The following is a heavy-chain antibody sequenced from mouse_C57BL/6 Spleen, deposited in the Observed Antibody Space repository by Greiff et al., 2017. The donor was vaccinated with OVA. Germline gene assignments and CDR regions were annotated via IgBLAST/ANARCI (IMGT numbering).Heavy chain of an antibody. V-gene: IGHV1-59*01. CDR3: ARGILYAMDY. Sequence: QVQLQQPGAELVRPETSVKLSCKASGYTFTSYWMHWVKQRPGQGLEWIGVIDPSDSYTNYNQKFKGKATLTVDTSSSTAYMQLSSLTSEDSAVYYCARGILYAMDYWGQGTSVTVSS. J-gene: IGHJ4*01. CDR2: IDPSDSYT. CDR1: GYTFTSYW.